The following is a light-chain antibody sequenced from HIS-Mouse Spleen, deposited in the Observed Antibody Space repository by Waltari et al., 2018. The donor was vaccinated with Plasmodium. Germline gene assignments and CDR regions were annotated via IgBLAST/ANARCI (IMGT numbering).Light chain of an antibody. CDR2: QAS. CDR1: KLGDKY. Sequence: SYELTQPPSVSVSPGQTASITCSGDKLGDKYACWSQQKPGQSPVLVIYQASKRPAGIPDRFSGSHSGNTATLTISGTQAMDEADYYCQAWDSSTVVFGGGTKLTVL. J-gene: IGLJ2*01. CDR3: QAWDSSTVV. V-gene: IGLV3-1*01.